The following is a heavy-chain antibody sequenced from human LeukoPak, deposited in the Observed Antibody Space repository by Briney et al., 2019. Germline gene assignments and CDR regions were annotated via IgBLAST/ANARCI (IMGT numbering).Heavy chain of an antibody. CDR2: ISPYNGNT. V-gene: IGHV1-18*01. D-gene: IGHD3-22*01. CDR1: GYTFTSYA. J-gene: IGHJ4*02. CDR3: ARGFYYDSGVFPDFQTFDS. Sequence: ASVKVSCKTSGYTFTSYAISWGRQAPGQGPNWVGWISPYNGNTKYARKFQDRVTITTETSTSTAYMELRNLRSDDTAVYFCARGFYYDSGVFPDFQTFDSWGQGTLVTVFS.